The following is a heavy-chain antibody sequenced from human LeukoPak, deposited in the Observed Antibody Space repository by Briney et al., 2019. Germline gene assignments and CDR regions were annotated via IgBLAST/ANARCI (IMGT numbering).Heavy chain of an antibody. V-gene: IGHV4-39*07. D-gene: IGHD3-10*01. J-gene: IGHJ6*03. CDR3: ARDRYGSGKGPFDSYYYLDV. Sequence: SETLSLTCTVSGGSISNYYWGWIRQAPGKGLEWIGSIYYSGNTYYNPSLKSRVTMSVDTSKKQFSLKLSSVTAADTAVYYCARDRYGSGKGPFDSYYYLDVWGKGTTVTISS. CDR2: IYYSGNT. CDR1: GGSISNYY.